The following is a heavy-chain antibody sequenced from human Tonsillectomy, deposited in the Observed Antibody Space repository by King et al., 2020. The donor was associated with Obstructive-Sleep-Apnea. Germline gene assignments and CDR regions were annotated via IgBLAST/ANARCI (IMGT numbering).Heavy chain of an antibody. J-gene: IGHJ4*02. Sequence: QLVQSGAEVKKPGASVKVSCMASGYIFRGYYLHWVRQAPGQGLEWLGWINPNSGATDYAQKFQGRVTMTRDTSTSTAYMELSRLGSDDTAVYYGARDSGGVYEGQRANYVDYWGQGTLVTVSS. CDR2: INPNSGAT. V-gene: IGHV1-2*02. CDR1: GYIFRGYY. CDR3: ARDSGGVYEGQRANYVDY. D-gene: IGHD3-16*01.